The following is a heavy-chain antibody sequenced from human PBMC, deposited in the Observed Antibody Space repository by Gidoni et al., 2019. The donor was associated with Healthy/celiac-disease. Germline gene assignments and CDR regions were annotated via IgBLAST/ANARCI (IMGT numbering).Heavy chain of an antibody. CDR1: GYTFTSYY. CDR2: NNPSGGST. D-gene: IGHD6-19*01. Sequence: QVQLVQSGAEVKKPGASVKVSCKASGYTFTSYYMHWVRQAPGQGLEWMGINNPSGGSTSYSQKFQGRVTMTRDTSTSTVYMELSSLRSEDTAVYYCARITYSSGPEYWGQGTLVTVSS. J-gene: IGHJ4*02. CDR3: ARITYSSGPEY. V-gene: IGHV1-46*01.